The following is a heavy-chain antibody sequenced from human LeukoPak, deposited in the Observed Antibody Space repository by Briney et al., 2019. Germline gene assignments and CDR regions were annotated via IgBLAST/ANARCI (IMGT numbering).Heavy chain of an antibody. D-gene: IGHD6-13*01. CDR3: ARVVAVAGDLEYFQH. V-gene: IGHV4-30-4*01. CDR2: IYHSGST. J-gene: IGHJ1*01. CDR1: GGSINSGDYY. Sequence: SETLSLTCTVSGGSINSGDYYWSWIRQPPGKGREWIGYIYHSGSTYYNPSLKSRVTVSVDTSKNQFSLKLSSVTAADTAVYYCARVVAVAGDLEYFQHWGQGTLVTVSS.